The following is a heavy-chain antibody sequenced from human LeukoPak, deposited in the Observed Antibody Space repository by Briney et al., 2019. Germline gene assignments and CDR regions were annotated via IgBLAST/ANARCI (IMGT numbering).Heavy chain of an antibody. J-gene: IGHJ4*01. CDR1: RYSSRSYG. CDR3: SRDSPDGSGTYYTDTPDY. CDR2: ISAYNGNT. Sequence: ASVKDSCKASRYSSRSYGLHWVRPAPVQGLARMGWISAYNGNTNYRQKLQGRVTMDTDSSTSTAYMHRRSLRSDDTAIYYCSRDSPDGSGTYYTDTPDYWGHGTPVTVSS. D-gene: IGHD3-10*01. V-gene: IGHV1-18*01.